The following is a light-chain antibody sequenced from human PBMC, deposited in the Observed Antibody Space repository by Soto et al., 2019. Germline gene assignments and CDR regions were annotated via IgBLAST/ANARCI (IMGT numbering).Light chain of an antibody. CDR2: DDS. CDR3: QVWDSSSDHYV. CDR1: YIETKG. Sequence: SYELTQPPSVSVAPGQTASVSCGGDYIETKGVHWYQQKPGQAPVLVVYDDSARPSGIPGRFSGSTSGNTATLTISRVEAGDEVDYYCQVWDSSSDHYVFATGTKVTVL. J-gene: IGLJ1*01. V-gene: IGLV3-21*02.